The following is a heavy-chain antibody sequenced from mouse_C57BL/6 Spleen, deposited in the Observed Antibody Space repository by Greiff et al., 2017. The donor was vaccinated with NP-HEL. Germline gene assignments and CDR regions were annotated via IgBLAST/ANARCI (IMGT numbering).Heavy chain of an antibody. CDR1: GYAFSSSW. CDR2: IYPGDGDT. CDR3: AKLALDY. V-gene: IGHV1-82*01. J-gene: IGHJ2*01. Sequence: LQESGPELVKPGASVKISCKASGYAFSSSWMNWVKQRPGKGLEWIGRIYPGDGDTNYNGKFKGKATLTADKSSSTAYMQLSSLTSEDSAVYFCAKLALDYWGQGTTLTVSS. D-gene: IGHD4-1*01.